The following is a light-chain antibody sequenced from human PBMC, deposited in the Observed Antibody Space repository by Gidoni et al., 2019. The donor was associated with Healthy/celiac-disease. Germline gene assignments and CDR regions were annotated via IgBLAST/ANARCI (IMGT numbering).Light chain of an antibody. CDR1: QDISNY. J-gene: IGKJ2*01. V-gene: IGKV1-33*01. Sequence: DTQMTQSPSSLSASDGDRVTITCQASQDISNYLNWYQQKPGKAPKLLIYDASNLETGVPSRFSGSGSGTDFTFTISSLQPEDIATYYCQQYDNLPSFGQGTKLEIK. CDR3: QQYDNLPS. CDR2: DAS.